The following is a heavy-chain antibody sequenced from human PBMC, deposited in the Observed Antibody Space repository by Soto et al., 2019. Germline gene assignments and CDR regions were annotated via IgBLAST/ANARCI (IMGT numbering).Heavy chain of an antibody. Sequence: GESLKISCKGSGYSFTSYWIGWVRQMPGKGLEWMGIIYSGDSDTRYSPSFQGQVTISADKSISTAYLQWSSLKASDTAMYYCARNGVAVVPAAMSGFDYWGQGTLVTVSS. CDR3: ARNGVAVVPAAMSGFDY. CDR2: IYSGDSDT. J-gene: IGHJ4*02. CDR1: GYSFTSYW. V-gene: IGHV5-51*01. D-gene: IGHD2-2*01.